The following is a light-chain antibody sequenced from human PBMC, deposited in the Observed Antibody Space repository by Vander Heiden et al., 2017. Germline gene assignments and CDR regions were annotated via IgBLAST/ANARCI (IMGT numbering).Light chain of an antibody. CDR2: QDS. CDR1: KLGDKY. CDR3: QEWDSSTAT. J-gene: IGLJ2*01. V-gene: IGLV3-1*01. Sequence: SYELTQPPSVSVSPGQTASITCSGDKLGDKYACWYQQKPGQSPVLVIYQDSKRPSGIPERFSGSNSGNTATLTISGTQAMDEADYYCQEWDSSTATFGGGTKLTVL.